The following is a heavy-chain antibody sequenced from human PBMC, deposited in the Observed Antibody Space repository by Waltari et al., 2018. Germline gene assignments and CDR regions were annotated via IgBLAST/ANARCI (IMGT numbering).Heavy chain of an antibody. CDR3: AARLIVGAPGRDY. J-gene: IGHJ4*02. Sequence: QVQLVQSGAEVKKPGASVKVYCKASGYTFTSYDINWVRRGAGQGPEWMGWMNPNSGKTGDAQKFQGRVTITSNMSTSTAYMALSSLISEDTAVYYCAARLIVGAPGRDYWGQGTLVTVSS. V-gene: IGHV1-8*03. CDR1: GYTFTSYD. D-gene: IGHD1-26*01. CDR2: MNPNSGKT.